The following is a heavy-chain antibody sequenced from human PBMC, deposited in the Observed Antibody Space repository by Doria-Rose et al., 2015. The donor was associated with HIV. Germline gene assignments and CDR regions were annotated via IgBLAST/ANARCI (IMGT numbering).Heavy chain of an antibody. Sequence: EVQLLESGGGLVKPGGSLRLSCAASGFTFSRYSMNWVRQAPGKGLEWVSSISSSSEYIYYVDSVQGRFTISRDNAKNSVYLQMNSLRTEDTAVYYCARDHYDSGGHCRDWGQGTLVTVSS. V-gene: IGHV3-21*03. CDR1: GFTFSRYS. CDR3: ARDHYDSGGHCRD. CDR2: ISSSSEYI. J-gene: IGHJ4*02. D-gene: IGHD3-22*01.